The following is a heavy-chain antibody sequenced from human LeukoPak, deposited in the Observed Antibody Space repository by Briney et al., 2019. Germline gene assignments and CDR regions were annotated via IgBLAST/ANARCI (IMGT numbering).Heavy chain of an antibody. CDR2: IYYSGST. J-gene: IGHJ5*02. Sequence: PSETLSLTCTVSGGSISSSSYYWGWIRQPPGKGLEWIGSIYYSGSTYYNPSLKSRVTISVDTSKNQFSLKLSSVPAADTAVYYCARLRGGTGTTFFDPWGQGTLVTVSS. CDR1: GGSISSSSYY. CDR3: ARLRGGTGTTFFDP. D-gene: IGHD1-7*01. V-gene: IGHV4-39*01.